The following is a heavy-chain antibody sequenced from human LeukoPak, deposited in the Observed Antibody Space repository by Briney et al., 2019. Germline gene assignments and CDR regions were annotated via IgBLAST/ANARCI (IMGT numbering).Heavy chain of an antibody. CDR2: ISYDGSNK. Sequence: GGSLRLSCAASGFTFSDYALHWVRQAPGKGLEWVAVISYDGSNKYYAASVKGRFTISRDNSKNTLYLQMNSLRAEDTAVYYCARDRTANYYYGMAVWGQGTTVTASS. V-gene: IGHV3-30*04. CDR1: GFTFSDYA. D-gene: IGHD5-18*01. J-gene: IGHJ6*02. CDR3: ARDRTANYYYGMAV.